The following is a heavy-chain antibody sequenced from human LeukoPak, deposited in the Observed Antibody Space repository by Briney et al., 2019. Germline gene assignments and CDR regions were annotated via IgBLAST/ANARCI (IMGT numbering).Heavy chain of an antibody. J-gene: IGHJ4*02. V-gene: IGHV1-2*02. D-gene: IGHD3-22*01. CDR1: GYTFTGYY. CDR3: ASFYYDSSGQGGDY. CDR2: INPNSGGT. Sequence: ASVKVSCKASGYTFTGYYMHWVRQAPGQGLEWMGWINPNSGGTNYAQKFQGRVTMTRDTSISTAYMEPSRLRSDDTAVYYCASFYYDSSGQGGDYWGQGTLVTVSS.